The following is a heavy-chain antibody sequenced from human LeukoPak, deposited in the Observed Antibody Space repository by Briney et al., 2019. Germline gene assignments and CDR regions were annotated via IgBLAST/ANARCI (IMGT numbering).Heavy chain of an antibody. CDR2: IYYSGST. V-gene: IGHV4-59*11. CDR3: AGHSGGPFDS. Sequence: SETLSLTCTVSGGSISPHHWSWIRQPPGEGLEWIGYIYYSGSTNYNPSLKSRVTISVDTSKSQFSLRLSSVTAADTAVYYCAGHSGGPFDSWGQGALVTVSS. J-gene: IGHJ4*02. CDR1: GGSISPHH. D-gene: IGHD3-10*01.